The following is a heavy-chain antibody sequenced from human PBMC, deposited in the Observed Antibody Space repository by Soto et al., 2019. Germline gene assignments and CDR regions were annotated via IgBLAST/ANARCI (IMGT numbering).Heavy chain of an antibody. CDR3: ARGQRFSDWFDP. J-gene: IGHJ5*02. CDR2: IYSRGNT. D-gene: IGHD3-3*01. CDR1: GGTISGYY. V-gene: IGHV4-4*07. Sequence: SETLSLTCSVSGGTISGYYLTWIRQPAGKGLEWIGRIYSRGNTNYIPSLQSRVTMSLDTSNNQFSLRLTSVTAADTAVYYCARGQRFSDWFDPWGQGTLVTVSS.